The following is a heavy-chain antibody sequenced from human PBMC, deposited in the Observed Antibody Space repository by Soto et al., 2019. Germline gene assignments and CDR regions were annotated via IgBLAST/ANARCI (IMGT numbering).Heavy chain of an antibody. Sequence: QIQLVQSGPEVKKPGASMKVSCKAYDFSFTSHGISWVRQAPGQGLEWMGWISLYNGNTNYAQQFQGRVTMTTDTSTSTAYMELRTLRSDDTAMYFCAIYHLELFRFDYWGQGTLVTVSS. CDR1: DFSFTSHG. D-gene: IGHD2-2*01. CDR2: ISLYNGNT. CDR3: AIYHLELFRFDY. J-gene: IGHJ4*02. V-gene: IGHV1-18*04.